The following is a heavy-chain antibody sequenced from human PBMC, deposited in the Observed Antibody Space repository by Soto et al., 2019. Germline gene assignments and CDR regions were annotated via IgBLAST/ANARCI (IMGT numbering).Heavy chain of an antibody. J-gene: IGHJ4*02. Sequence: SETLSLTCSVSGGSITSNHWWSWVRQAPGKGLEWIGEIFHRGTSYHNPSLESRVTLSVDKSKNQFSLMLTSVTAADTAVYYCASKYCPSTICYLFDNWGQGALATVSS. CDR2: IFHRGTS. CDR3: ASKYCPSTICYLFDN. V-gene: IGHV4-4*02. CDR1: GGSITSNHW. D-gene: IGHD2-15*01.